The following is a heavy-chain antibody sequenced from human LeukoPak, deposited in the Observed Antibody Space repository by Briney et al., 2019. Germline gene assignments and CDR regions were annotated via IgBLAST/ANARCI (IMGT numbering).Heavy chain of an antibody. CDR2: ISGSGGST. V-gene: IGHV3-23*01. Sequence: PGGSLRLSCAASGFTFSSYAMSWVRQAPGKGLEWVSAISGSGGSTYYADSVKGRFTISRDNSKNTLFLQMTSLTVEDTAVYYCAKDRERPSQFDYWGQGTLVTVSS. CDR3: AKDRERPSQFDY. J-gene: IGHJ4*02. CDR1: GFTFSSYA. D-gene: IGHD1-26*01.